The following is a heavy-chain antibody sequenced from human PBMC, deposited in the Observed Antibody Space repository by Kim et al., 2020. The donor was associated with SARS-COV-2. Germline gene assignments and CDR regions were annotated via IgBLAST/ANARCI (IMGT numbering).Heavy chain of an antibody. J-gene: IGHJ4*02. CDR3: ARAESDSSGWYQFNY. CDR1: GFTFSSYD. V-gene: IGHV3-13*05. CDR2: ISNTSDP. D-gene: IGHD6-19*01. Sequence: GGSLRLSCAASGFTFSSYDMHWVRQATGKGLEWVSGISNTSDPHYPDSVKGRFTISRENAKNCLYLQMNSLRAGDTAVYYCARAESDSSGWYQFNYWGRGTLVTVSS.